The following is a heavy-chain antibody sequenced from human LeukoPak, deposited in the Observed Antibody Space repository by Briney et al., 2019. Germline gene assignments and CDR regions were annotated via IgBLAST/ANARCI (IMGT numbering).Heavy chain of an antibody. J-gene: IGHJ6*03. CDR2: IIPSFDTA. CDR1: GGTFSSYA. D-gene: IGHD3-22*01. Sequence: SVKVSCKASGGTFSSYAISWVRQAPGQGLEWMGRIIPSFDTANYAQKFQGRVTITADKSTTTAYMELSSLRSEDTAVYYCARAPRGYPDYYYYMDVWGKGTTVTVSS. V-gene: IGHV1-69*06. CDR3: ARAPRGYPDYYYYMDV.